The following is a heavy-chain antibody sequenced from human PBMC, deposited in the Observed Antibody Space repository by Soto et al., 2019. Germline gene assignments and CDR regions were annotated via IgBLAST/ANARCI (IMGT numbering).Heavy chain of an antibody. J-gene: IGHJ4*02. CDR2: FDPEDGET. V-gene: IGHV1-24*01. Sequence: ASVKVSCKVSGYTLAELSMHWVRQAPGKGLEWMGGFDPEDGETIYAQKFQGRVTMTEDTSTDTAYMELSSLRSEDTAVYYCARTTDLYDYVWGSYRYIRYFDHWGQGTLVTVSS. D-gene: IGHD3-16*02. CDR1: GYTLAELS. CDR3: ARTTDLYDYVWGSYRYIRYFDH.